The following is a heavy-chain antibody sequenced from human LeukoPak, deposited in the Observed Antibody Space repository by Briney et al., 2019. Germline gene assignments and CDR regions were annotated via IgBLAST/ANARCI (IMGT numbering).Heavy chain of an antibody. V-gene: IGHV5-51*03. CDR2: IYPGDSDT. Sequence: PGESLKISCKGSGYSFTSYWIGWVRQMPGKGLEWMGIIYPGDSDTRYSPSFQGQVTIPADKSISTAYLQWSSLKASDTAMYYCARVNSGSYWVGAFDIWGQGTMVTVSS. CDR1: GYSFTSYW. D-gene: IGHD1-26*01. J-gene: IGHJ3*02. CDR3: ARVNSGSYWVGAFDI.